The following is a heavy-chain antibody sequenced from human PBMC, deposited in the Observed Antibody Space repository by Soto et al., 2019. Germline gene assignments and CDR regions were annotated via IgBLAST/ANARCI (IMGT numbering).Heavy chain of an antibody. J-gene: IGHJ4*02. CDR2: IKSKTDGGTT. Sequence: EVQLVESGGGLVKPGGSLRLSCAASGFTFSNAWMSWVRQAPGKGLEWVGRIKSKTDGGTTDYAAPVKGRFTISIDDSKNTLKLPMNSLKTEDTAVYYCTKYQARDRAGYNPFDYWGQGTLVTVSS. V-gene: IGHV3-15*01. D-gene: IGHD5-12*01. CDR3: TKYQARDRAGYNPFDY. CDR1: GFTFSNAW.